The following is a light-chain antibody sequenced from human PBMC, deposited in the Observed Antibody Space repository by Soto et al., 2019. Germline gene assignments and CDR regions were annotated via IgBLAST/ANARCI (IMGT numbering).Light chain of an antibody. CDR2: LNSDGSH. J-gene: IGLJ3*02. CDR1: SGHSSYA. CDR3: QTWDTGIRV. V-gene: IGLV4-69*01. Sequence: LVLTQSPSASASLGASVKLTCTLSSGHSSYAIAWHQQQPEKGPRYLMNLNSDGSHSKGDGIPDRFSGSSSGAERYLTISSLQSEDEADYYCQTWDTGIRVFGGGTKLTVL.